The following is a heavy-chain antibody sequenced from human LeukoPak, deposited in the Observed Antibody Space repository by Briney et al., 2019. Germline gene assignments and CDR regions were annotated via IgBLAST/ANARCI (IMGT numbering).Heavy chain of an antibody. D-gene: IGHD3-3*01. CDR2: IYYSGST. CDR3: ARDTSTPYDFWSGYAFDI. CDR1: GGSISSGGYY. J-gene: IGHJ3*02. V-gene: IGHV4-61*08. Sequence: SETLSLTCTVSGGSISSGGYYWSWIRQHPGKGLEWIGYIYYSGSTNYNPSLKSRVTISVGTSKNQFSLKLSSVTAADTAVYYCARDTSTPYDFWSGYAFDIWGQGTMVTVSS.